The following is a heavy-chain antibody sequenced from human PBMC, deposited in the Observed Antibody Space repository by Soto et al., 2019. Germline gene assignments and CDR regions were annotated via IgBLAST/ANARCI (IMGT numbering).Heavy chain of an antibody. Sequence: SETLSLTCAVSGGSISSGGYSWSWIRQPPGKGLEWIGYIYHSGSTYYNPSLKSRVTISVDRSKNQFSLKLSSVTAADTAVYYCARAPGYCSSTSCYSSWFDPWGQGTLVTVSS. CDR2: IYHSGST. J-gene: IGHJ5*02. D-gene: IGHD2-2*01. V-gene: IGHV4-30-2*01. CDR3: ARAPGYCSSTSCYSSWFDP. CDR1: GGSISSGGYS.